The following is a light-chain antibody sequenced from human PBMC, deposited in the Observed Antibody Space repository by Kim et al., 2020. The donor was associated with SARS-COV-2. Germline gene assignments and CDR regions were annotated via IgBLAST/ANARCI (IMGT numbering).Light chain of an antibody. CDR1: HGISSY. Sequence: ASVGDRVTITCRASHGISSYLAWYEQTPGKAPKLLISAASTLQSGVPSRFSGSGSGTDFILTISSLQPEDFATYYCQHYNSYPITFGQGTRLEIK. CDR3: QHYNSYPIT. CDR2: AAS. J-gene: IGKJ5*01. V-gene: IGKV1-9*01.